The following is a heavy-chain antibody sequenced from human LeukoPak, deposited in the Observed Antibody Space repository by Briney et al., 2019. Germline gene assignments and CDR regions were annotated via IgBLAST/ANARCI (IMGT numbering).Heavy chain of an antibody. CDR1: GFTFSNYA. V-gene: IGHV3-30*18. CDR3: AKALSKLELTYFDY. CDR2: TLYDGSNK. J-gene: IGHJ4*02. Sequence: GRSLRLSCAASGFTFSNYAIHWVRQAPGKGLEWVADTLYDGSNKYYADSVKGRFTVSRDNSKNTLYLQMNSLRAEDTAVYYCAKALSKLELTYFDYWGQGTLVTVSS. D-gene: IGHD1-7*01.